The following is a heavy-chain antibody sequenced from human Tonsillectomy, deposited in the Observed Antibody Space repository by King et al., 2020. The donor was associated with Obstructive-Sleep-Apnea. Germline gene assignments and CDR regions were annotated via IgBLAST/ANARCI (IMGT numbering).Heavy chain of an antibody. V-gene: IGHV3-30*04. Sequence: VQLVESGGGVVQPGRSLRLSCAASGFTFSNYAMHLVRQAPGKGLEWVVVISNDGTDKYYADSVKGRFTISRDNSNNTLFLQMDSLRAEDTAVYYCARERYNYGPFDYWGQGTLVTVSS. CDR2: ISNDGTDK. CDR3: ARERYNYGPFDY. J-gene: IGHJ4*02. CDR1: GFTFSNYA. D-gene: IGHD3-10*01.